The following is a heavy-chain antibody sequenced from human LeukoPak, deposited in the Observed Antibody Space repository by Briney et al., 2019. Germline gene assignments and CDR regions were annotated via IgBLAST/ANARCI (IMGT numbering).Heavy chain of an antibody. CDR2: ISYSGNT. J-gene: IGHJ4*02. V-gene: IGHV4-39*01. Sequence: PSETPSLTRGVSGGSITSGGFFWGCIRHPPGKGLEWVGTISYSGNTYYHPSLNSRVTISIDTSQNQFSLRLSSVTAADTAVYYCARLPMTTLLDYWGQGTLVTVSS. CDR3: ARLPMTTLLDY. D-gene: IGHD1-14*01. CDR1: GGSITSGGFF.